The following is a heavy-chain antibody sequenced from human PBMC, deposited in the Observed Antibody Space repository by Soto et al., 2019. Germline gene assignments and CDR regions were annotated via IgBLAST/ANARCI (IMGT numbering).Heavy chain of an antibody. V-gene: IGHV3-48*03. J-gene: IGHJ3*01. CDR3: AKEKTVTDSGYHAFDV. CDR1: GFAFSSYE. Sequence: PGGSLRLSCAASGFAFSSYEMDWVRQAPGKGLEWIAYMSSGGGTIYYADSVKGRFAISRDNARDSLYLEMNSLRVEDTAIYYCAKEKTVTDSGYHAFDVWGQGTMVTVSS. D-gene: IGHD5-12*01. CDR2: MSSGGGTI.